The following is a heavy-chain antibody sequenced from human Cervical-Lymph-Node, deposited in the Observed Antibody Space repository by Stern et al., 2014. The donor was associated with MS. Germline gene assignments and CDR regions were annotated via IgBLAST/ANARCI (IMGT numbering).Heavy chain of an antibody. CDR3: ARANDHYYDSSGYFDY. J-gene: IGHJ4*02. V-gene: IGHV4-31*03. Sequence: QVQLVESGPGLVKPSQTLSLTCTVSGGSINSGGYYWSWHRPHPGVGLEWIGYIDYTGSTYFNPTLESRVTISIDTSKNQFSLRLSSVTAADTAVYYCARANDHYYDSSGYFDYWGQGTLVTVSS. CDR2: IDYTGST. D-gene: IGHD3-22*01. CDR1: GGSINSGGYY.